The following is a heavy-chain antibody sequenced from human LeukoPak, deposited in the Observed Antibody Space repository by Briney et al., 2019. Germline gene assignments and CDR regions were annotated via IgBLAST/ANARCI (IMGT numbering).Heavy chain of an antibody. D-gene: IGHD6-19*01. V-gene: IGHV3-7*01. CDR3: AREGQWLENYFDY. CDR1: GFTFSSYW. CDR2: IKQDGSEK. J-gene: IGHJ4*02. Sequence: GGSLRLSCAASGFTFSSYWMSWVRQAPGKGLEWVANIKQDGSEKYYVDSVKGRFTISRDNAKNSLYLQMNSLRAEDMAVYYCAREGQWLENYFDYWGQGTLVTVSS.